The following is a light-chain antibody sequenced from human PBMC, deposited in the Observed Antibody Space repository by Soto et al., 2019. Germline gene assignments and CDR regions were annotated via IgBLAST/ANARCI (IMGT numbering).Light chain of an antibody. CDR3: SSYTSTSTLVV. J-gene: IGLJ2*01. Sequence: QSALTQPASVSGSPGQSITISCTGTSSDVGGYNYVSWYQQHPGKAPKLMIYDVSYRPSGVSNRFSGSKSGNTASLTISGLQGEDEADYYCSSYTSTSTLVVFGGGTKLT. CDR2: DVS. CDR1: SSDVGGYNY. V-gene: IGLV2-14*03.